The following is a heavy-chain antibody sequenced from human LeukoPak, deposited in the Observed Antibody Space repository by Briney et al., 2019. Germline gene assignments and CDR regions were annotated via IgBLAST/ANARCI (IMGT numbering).Heavy chain of an antibody. Sequence: GGSLRLFCAASGFTVSSYYMNWVRQAPGKGLEWVSFICSGGSTYYADSVKGRFTVSRDNSKNTLYLQMNSLRPEDTAVYYCARVLTSSGYPQPDYWGQGTLVTVSS. J-gene: IGHJ4*02. CDR1: GFTVSSYY. CDR2: ICSGGST. V-gene: IGHV3-66*01. CDR3: ARVLTSSGYPQPDY. D-gene: IGHD3-22*01.